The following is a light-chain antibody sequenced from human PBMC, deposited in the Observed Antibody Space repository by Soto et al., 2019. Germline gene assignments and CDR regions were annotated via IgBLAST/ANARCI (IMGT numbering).Light chain of an antibody. V-gene: IGKV3-20*01. CDR1: QTVTNDY. J-gene: IGKJ5*01. Sequence: EVVFTQSPGTLSLYPGERVTLSCRASQTVTNDYLAWYQQKDGQAPRLLIYDASTRATGVPDRFSGSGSGPEYTLTITRLEPEDFAVYSCQQDGGSPISFGHVTRLEIK. CDR3: QQDGGSPIS. CDR2: DAS.